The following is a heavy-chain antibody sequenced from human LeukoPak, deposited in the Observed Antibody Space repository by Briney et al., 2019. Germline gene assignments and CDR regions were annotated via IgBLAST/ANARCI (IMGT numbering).Heavy chain of an antibody. Sequence: GGSLRLSCAASGFSFSSYWMSWVRQAPGKGLEWVSVIYSGGSTYYADSVKGRFTISRDNSKNTLYLQMNSLRAEDTAVYYCASSYSDRRFDYWGQGTLVTVSS. CDR2: IYSGGST. CDR3: ASSYSDRRFDY. V-gene: IGHV3-53*01. D-gene: IGHD4-17*01. CDR1: GFSFSSYW. J-gene: IGHJ4*02.